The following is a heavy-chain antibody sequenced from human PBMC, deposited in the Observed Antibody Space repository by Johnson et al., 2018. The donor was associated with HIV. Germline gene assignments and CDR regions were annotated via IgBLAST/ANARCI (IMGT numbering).Heavy chain of an antibody. CDR2: IKQDGSER. J-gene: IGHJ3*02. CDR1: AFSFNSYW. V-gene: IGHV3-7*01. CDR3: ARDGGYCSSTSCFRHWASAFDI. Sequence: VQLVESGGGLVQPGGSLRLSCAASAFSFNSYWMSWVRQAPGKGLEWVANIKQDGSERYYVDSVKGRFTISRDNSKNTLYLQMNSLRAEDTAVYYCARDGGYCSSTSCFRHWASAFDIWGQGTMVTVSS. D-gene: IGHD2-2*01.